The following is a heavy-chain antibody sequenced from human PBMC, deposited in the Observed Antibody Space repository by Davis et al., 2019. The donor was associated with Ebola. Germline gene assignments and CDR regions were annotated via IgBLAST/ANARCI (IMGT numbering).Heavy chain of an antibody. Sequence: GESLKISCAASGFTFSSYSMNWVRQAPGKGLEWVSSISSSSSYIYYADSVKGRFTISRDNAKNSLYLQMNSLRAEDTAVYYCARANYYDSSGYYDPPDYWGQGTLVTVSS. CDR3: ARANYYDSSGYYDPPDY. D-gene: IGHD3-22*01. CDR2: ISSSSSYI. V-gene: IGHV3-21*01. CDR1: GFTFSSYS. J-gene: IGHJ4*02.